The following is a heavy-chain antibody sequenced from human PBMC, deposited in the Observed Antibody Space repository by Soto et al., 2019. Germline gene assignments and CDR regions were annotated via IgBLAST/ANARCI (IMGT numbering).Heavy chain of an antibody. CDR2: INPSGGST. J-gene: IGHJ4*02. CDR3: ARDAPHCSGGSCYPGGLDY. V-gene: IGHV1-46*01. Sequence: GASVKVSCKASGYTLTSYYMHWVRQAPGQGLEWMGIINPSGGSTSYAQKLQGRVTMTRDTSTSTVYMELSSLRSEDTAVYYCARDAPHCSGGSCYPGGLDYWGQGTLVTVSS. CDR1: GYTLTSYY. D-gene: IGHD2-15*01.